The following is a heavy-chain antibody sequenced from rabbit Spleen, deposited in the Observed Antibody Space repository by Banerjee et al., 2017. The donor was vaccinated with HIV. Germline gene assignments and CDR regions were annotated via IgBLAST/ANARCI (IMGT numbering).Heavy chain of an antibody. Sequence: QEQLVESGGGLVKPAGSLTLTCKASGFSFSDRDVMCWVRQAPGKGLEWIACINTATGKAVYASWAKGRFTISKTSSTTVTLQMTSLTAADTATYFCVRNYVNAFDPWGQGTLVTVS. CDR3: VRNYVNAFDP. J-gene: IGHJ2*01. CDR2: INTATGKA. V-gene: IGHV1S45*01. CDR1: GFSFSDRDV. D-gene: IGHD1-1*01.